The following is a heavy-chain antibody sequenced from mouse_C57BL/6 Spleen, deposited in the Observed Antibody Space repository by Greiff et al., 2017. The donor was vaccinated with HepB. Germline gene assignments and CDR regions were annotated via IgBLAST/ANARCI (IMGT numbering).Heavy chain of an antibody. V-gene: IGHV1-52*01. Sequence: QVQLKQPGAELVRPGSSVKLSCKASGYTFTSYWMHWVKQRPIQGLEWIGNIDPSDSETHYNQKFKDKATLTVDKSSSTAYMQLSSLTSEDSAVYYCARGGGSSHWYFDVWGTGTTVTVSS. CDR2: IDPSDSET. D-gene: IGHD1-1*01. J-gene: IGHJ1*03. CDR3: ARGGGSSHWYFDV. CDR1: GYTFTSYW.